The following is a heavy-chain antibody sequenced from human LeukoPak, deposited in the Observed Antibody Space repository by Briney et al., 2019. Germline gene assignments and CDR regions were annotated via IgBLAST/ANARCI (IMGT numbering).Heavy chain of an antibody. D-gene: IGHD3-16*01. CDR3: ARRAGAYTHPYDY. CDR1: GFTFSSYA. Sequence: GRSLRLSCAASGFTFSSYAMHWVRQAPGKGLEWVALISYDGTNKCYADSVKGRFTISIDNSKNTLYLQMNSLRAEDTAVYYCARRAGAYTHPYDYWGQGTLVTVS. CDR2: ISYDGTNK. V-gene: IGHV3-30*14. J-gene: IGHJ4*02.